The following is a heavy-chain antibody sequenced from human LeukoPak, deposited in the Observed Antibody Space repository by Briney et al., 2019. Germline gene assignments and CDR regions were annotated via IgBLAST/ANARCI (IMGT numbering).Heavy chain of an antibody. Sequence: GGSLRLSCAASGFTFSSYAMHWVRQAPGKGLEWVAVISYDGSNKYYADSVKGRFTISRDNSKNTLYPQMNSLRAEDTAVYYCARDRLITYYYDSSGNHPGYWGQGTLVTVSS. V-gene: IGHV3-30*04. CDR2: ISYDGSNK. CDR3: ARDRLITYYYDSSGNHPGY. D-gene: IGHD3-22*01. CDR1: GFTFSSYA. J-gene: IGHJ4*02.